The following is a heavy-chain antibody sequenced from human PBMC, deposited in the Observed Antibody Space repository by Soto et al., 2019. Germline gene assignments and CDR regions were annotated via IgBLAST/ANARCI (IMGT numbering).Heavy chain of an antibody. V-gene: IGHV3-23*01. J-gene: IGHJ6*02. CDR1: GFTFSSYA. Sequence: GGSLRLSCAASGFTFSSYAMSWVRQAPGKGLEWVSAISGSGGSTYYADSVKGRFTISRDNSKNTLYLQMNSLRAEDTAVYYCAKTIKSSDLGYYYYGMDVWGQGTTVTVSS. D-gene: IGHD3-3*01. CDR3: AKTIKSSDLGYYYYGMDV. CDR2: ISGSGGST.